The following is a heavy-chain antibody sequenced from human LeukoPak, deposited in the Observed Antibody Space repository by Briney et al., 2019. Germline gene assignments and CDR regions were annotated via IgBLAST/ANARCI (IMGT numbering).Heavy chain of an antibody. CDR3: ASLNYDPNSYYYYGMDV. J-gene: IGHJ6*02. CDR1: GGSISSYY. V-gene: IGHV4-59*08. D-gene: IGHD3-3*01. Sequence: KPSETLSLTCTVDGGSISSYYWSWIRPPPGKGLEWIGYIFYRGSTTCNPSLKSRVTISVATSKNQFSLKLSSVTAADRAVYYCASLNYDPNSYYYYGMDVWGQGTTVTVSS. CDR2: IFYRGST.